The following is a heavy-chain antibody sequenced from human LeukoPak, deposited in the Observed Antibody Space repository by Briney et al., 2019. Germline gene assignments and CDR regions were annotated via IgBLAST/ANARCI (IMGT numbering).Heavy chain of an antibody. Sequence: SVKVSCKASGGTFSSYAISWVRQAPGQGLEWMGGIIPIFGTANYAQKFQGRVTITADESTSTAYMELSSLRSEDTAVYYCTRQQLVPYYFDYWGQGTLVTVSS. CDR2: IIPIFGTA. CDR1: GGTFSSYA. J-gene: IGHJ4*02. V-gene: IGHV1-69*13. D-gene: IGHD6-6*01. CDR3: TRQQLVPYYFDY.